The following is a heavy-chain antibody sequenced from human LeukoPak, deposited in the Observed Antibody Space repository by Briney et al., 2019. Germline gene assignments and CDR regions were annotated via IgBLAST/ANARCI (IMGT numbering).Heavy chain of an antibody. J-gene: IGHJ4*02. CDR2: IRQDGSEK. Sequence: GGSLRLSCAASGFTFSSYWMSWVRQAPGKGLEWVANIRQDGSEKYYVDSVKGRFTISRDNAKNSLYLQMNSLRAEDTAVYYCARDAGDSYFDYWGQGTLVTVSS. V-gene: IGHV3-7*01. D-gene: IGHD4-17*01. CDR1: GFTFSSYW. CDR3: ARDAGDSYFDY.